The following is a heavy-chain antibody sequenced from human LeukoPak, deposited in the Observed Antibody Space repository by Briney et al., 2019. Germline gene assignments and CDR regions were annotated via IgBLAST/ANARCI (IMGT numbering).Heavy chain of an antibody. CDR2: IYSAGST. Sequence: GGSLRLSCAASGFTVISNYMSWVRQAPGKGLEWASVIYSAGSTYYADSVKGRFTISRDNSKNTPYLQMNSLRAEDTAVDYCARDTVTTFRFRDYYYGMDVWGQGTTVTVSS. D-gene: IGHD4-17*01. J-gene: IGHJ6*02. CDR3: ARDTVTTFRFRDYYYGMDV. CDR1: GFTVISNY. V-gene: IGHV3-53*01.